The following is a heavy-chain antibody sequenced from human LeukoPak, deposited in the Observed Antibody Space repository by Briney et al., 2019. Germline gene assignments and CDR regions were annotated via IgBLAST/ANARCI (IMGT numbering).Heavy chain of an antibody. CDR1: GFTFSSYA. J-gene: IGHJ1*01. Sequence: PGGSLRLSCAASGFTFSSYAMSWVRQAPGKWLEWVSAISGSGGSTYYADSVKGRFTISRDNSKNTLYLQMNSLSAEHTAVYYCAKDRTYGGSYYGDFQHWGQGTLVTVSS. D-gene: IGHD1-26*01. CDR3: AKDRTYGGSYYGDFQH. CDR2: ISGSGGST. V-gene: IGHV3-23*01.